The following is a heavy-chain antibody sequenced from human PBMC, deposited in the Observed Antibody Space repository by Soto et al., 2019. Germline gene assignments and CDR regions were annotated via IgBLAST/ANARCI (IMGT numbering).Heavy chain of an antibody. D-gene: IGHD6-6*01. CDR1: GGSISTSSYF. CDR2: IYYSGTT. CDR3: ASQTANIAARGLPLEYFQH. Sequence: QLQLQESGPGLVKPSETLSLTCTVSGGSISTSSYFWGWIRQPPGERLEWIGSIYYSGTTYYNPSLNSRVTISGDTSKNQFSLKLTSVAAADTAVYYCASQTANIAARGLPLEYFQHWGQGTLVTVSS. V-gene: IGHV4-39*01. J-gene: IGHJ1*01.